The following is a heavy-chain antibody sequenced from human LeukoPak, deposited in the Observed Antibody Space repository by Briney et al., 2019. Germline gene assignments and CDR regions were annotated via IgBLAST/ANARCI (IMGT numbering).Heavy chain of an antibody. CDR3: ARGVLRVTRARGTSKAFDP. D-gene: IGHD3-10*01. J-gene: IGHJ5*02. V-gene: IGHV4-34*01. CDR2: ITHSGAT. Sequence: SETLSLTCAVYGGSFSGYYWSWIRQPPGRGLEWIGEITHSGATKYNPSLASRLTISLDTSKDQFSLKLTSATAADTAVYYCARGVLRVTRARGTSKAFDPWGQGTQVSVFS. CDR1: GGSFSGYY.